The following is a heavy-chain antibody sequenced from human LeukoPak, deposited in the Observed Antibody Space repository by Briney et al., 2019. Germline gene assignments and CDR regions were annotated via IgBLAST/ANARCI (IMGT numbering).Heavy chain of an antibody. V-gene: IGHV3-23*01. J-gene: IGHJ4*02. D-gene: IGHD5-18*01. CDR2: ISGSGGST. CDR1: GFTFSSYA. CDR3: AKQMWIQLWFPFDY. Sequence: GGSLRLSCAASGFTFSSYAMSWVRQAPGEGLEWVSAISGSGGSTYYADSVKGRFTISRDNSKNTLYLQMNSLRAEDTAVYYCAKQMWIQLWFPFDYWGQGTLVTVSS.